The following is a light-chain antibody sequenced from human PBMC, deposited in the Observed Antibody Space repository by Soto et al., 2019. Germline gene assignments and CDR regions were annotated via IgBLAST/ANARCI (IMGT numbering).Light chain of an antibody. CDR2: GAS. V-gene: IGKV3-20*01. CDR1: QSVSSSY. Sequence: EIVLTQSPGTLSLSPGERATLSCRASQSVSSSYLAWYQQKPGQAPRLLSYGASSRATGIPDRFSGSGSGTDFSLTISRLEPEDFAVYYCQQYGSSPDTVGQGTKLEIK. J-gene: IGKJ2*01. CDR3: QQYGSSPDT.